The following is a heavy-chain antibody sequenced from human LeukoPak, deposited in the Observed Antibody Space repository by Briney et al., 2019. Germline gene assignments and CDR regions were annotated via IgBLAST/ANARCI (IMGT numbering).Heavy chain of an antibody. Sequence: GGSLRLSCAASGFTFSSYVMSWVRQAPGKGLEWVSGISGSGGSTYYADSVKGRFTISRDNSKNTLYLQMSSLRAEDTAVYFCAREGLYCSSTSCYFFDPWGQGTLVTVSS. CDR2: ISGSGGST. CDR1: GFTFSSYV. V-gene: IGHV3-23*01. D-gene: IGHD2-2*01. J-gene: IGHJ5*02. CDR3: AREGLYCSSTSCYFFDP.